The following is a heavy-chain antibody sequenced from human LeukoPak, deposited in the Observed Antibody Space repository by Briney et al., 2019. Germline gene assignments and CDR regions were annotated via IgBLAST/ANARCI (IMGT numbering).Heavy chain of an antibody. V-gene: IGHV3-21*01. J-gene: IGHJ4*02. Sequence: PGGSLRLSCAASGFTFSSYSMNWVRQAPGKGLEWVSSISSSSSYIYYADSVKGRFTISRDNAKNSLYLQMNSLRAEDTAVYYCARVDGSGIGSDYWGQGTLVTVSS. CDR1: GFTFSSYS. D-gene: IGHD3-10*01. CDR3: ARVDGSGIGSDY. CDR2: ISSSSSYI.